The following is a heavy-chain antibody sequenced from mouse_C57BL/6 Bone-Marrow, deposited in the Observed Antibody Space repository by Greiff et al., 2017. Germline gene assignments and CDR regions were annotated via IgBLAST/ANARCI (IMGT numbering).Heavy chain of an antibody. CDR2: ISSGGSYT. J-gene: IGHJ2*01. Sequence: EVQLVESGGDLVKPGGSLKLSCAASGFTFSSYGMSWVRQTPDKRLEWVATISSGGSYTYYPDSVKGRFTISRANAKNTLYLQMSSLKSEDTAMYYCARQGITTVVAPYYFDYWGQGTTLTVSS. D-gene: IGHD1-1*01. CDR3: ARQGITTVVAPYYFDY. V-gene: IGHV5-6*01. CDR1: GFTFSSYG.